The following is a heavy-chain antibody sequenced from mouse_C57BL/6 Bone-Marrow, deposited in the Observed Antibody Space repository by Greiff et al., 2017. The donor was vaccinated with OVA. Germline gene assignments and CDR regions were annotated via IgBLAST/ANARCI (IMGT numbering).Heavy chain of an antibody. V-gene: IGHV1-56*01. CDR2: IFPGSGST. Sequence: VHLVESGPELVRPGASVKISCKAPGYTFTSHCMQWVRQRPGQGLEWIGEIFPGSGSTYYNEKFKGKATLTVDTSSSTAYMQLSSLTSEDSAVYFCARDWYFDYWGQGTTLTVSS. CDR3: ARDWYFDY. J-gene: IGHJ2*01. CDR1: GYTFTSHC. D-gene: IGHD4-1*01.